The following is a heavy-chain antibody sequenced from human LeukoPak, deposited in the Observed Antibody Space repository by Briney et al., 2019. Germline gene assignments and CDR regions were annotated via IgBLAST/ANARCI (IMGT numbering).Heavy chain of an antibody. CDR3: AKNNWFDS. Sequence: GSLRLSCAASGFTFSSYSMNWVRQPPGKGLEWIGEINHSGSTKYKPSLKSRVSISVDTSKNQFSLKMTSVTAADTAVYYCAKNNWFDSWGQGTLVTVSS. CDR1: GFTFSSYS. CDR2: INHSGST. V-gene: IGHV4-34*08. J-gene: IGHJ5*01.